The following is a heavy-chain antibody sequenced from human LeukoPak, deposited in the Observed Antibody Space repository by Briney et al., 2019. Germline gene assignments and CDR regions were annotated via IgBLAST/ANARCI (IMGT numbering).Heavy chain of an antibody. J-gene: IGHJ4*02. CDR3: ASELAAAGQGYFDY. CDR2: IISIFGTA. D-gene: IGHD6-13*01. CDR1: GGTFSSYA. Sequence: SVKVSCKASGGTFSSYAISWVRQAAGQGLEWMGGIISIFGTANYAQKLQGRVTITADESTSTAYMELSSLRSEDTGVYYCASELAAAGQGYFDYWGQGTLVTVSS. V-gene: IGHV1-69*13.